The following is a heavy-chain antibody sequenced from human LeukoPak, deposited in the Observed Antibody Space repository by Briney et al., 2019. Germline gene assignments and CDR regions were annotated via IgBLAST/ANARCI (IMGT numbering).Heavy chain of an antibody. D-gene: IGHD5-18*01. CDR3: ATPGYTYGLFDY. CDR1: GGSISSSSYY. CDR2: IYYSGST. J-gene: IGHJ4*02. Sequence: PSETLSLTCTVSGGSISSSSYYWGWLRQPPGKGLEWIGSIYYSGSTDYNPSLKSRVTISVDTSKNQFSLKLSSVTAADTAVYYCATPGYTYGLFDYWGQGTLVTVSS. V-gene: IGHV4-39*01.